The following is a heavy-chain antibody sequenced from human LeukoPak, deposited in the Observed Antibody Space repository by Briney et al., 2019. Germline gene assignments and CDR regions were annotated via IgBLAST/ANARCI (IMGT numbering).Heavy chain of an antibody. CDR2: INNSGST. D-gene: IGHD5-18*01. Sequence: SETLSLTCAVYGGSFSGYYWSWIRQPPGKGLEWIGEINNSGSTNYNPSPKSRVTISVETSKNQFSLKLSSVTAADTAVYYCARGSGGIQPVILWGQGTLVTVSS. J-gene: IGHJ4*02. V-gene: IGHV4-34*01. CDR1: GGSFSGYY. CDR3: ARGSGGIQPVIL.